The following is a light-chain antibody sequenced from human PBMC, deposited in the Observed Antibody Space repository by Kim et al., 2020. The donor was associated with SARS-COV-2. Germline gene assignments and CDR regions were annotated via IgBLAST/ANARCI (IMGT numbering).Light chain of an antibody. J-gene: IGLJ3*02. Sequence: SYELTQPPSVSVSPGQTASITCSGDKLENKYASWYQHKAGQSPVLVFSQHSKRPSGIPERFSGSNSGNTAILTISGTHAMDEADYYCQAWDITTGGVFGGGTQLTVL. V-gene: IGLV3-1*01. CDR2: QHS. CDR1: KLENKY. CDR3: QAWDITTGGV.